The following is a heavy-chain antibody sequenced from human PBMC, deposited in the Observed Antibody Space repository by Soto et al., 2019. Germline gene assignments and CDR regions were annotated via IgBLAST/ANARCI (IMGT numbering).Heavy chain of an antibody. Sequence: QVQLVQSGAEVKKPGASVKVSCKASGYTFTSYGISWVRQAPGQGLEWMGWISAYNGNTNYAQKLQGRVTMTTDTSTSTAYMELRSLRSDDTAVYYCARDTTPPYYYDSSGSPGGAFDIWGQGTMVTVSS. J-gene: IGHJ3*02. D-gene: IGHD3-22*01. CDR2: ISAYNGNT. V-gene: IGHV1-18*01. CDR1: GYTFTSYG. CDR3: ARDTTPPYYYDSSGSPGGAFDI.